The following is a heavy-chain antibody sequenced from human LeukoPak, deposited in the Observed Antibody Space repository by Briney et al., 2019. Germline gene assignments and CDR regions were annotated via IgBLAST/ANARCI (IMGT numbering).Heavy chain of an antibody. CDR3: AKAAALSGSYLYYFDY. V-gene: IGHV3-30*02. CDR2: IRYDGSNK. CDR1: GFTFSSYG. Sequence: PGGSLRLSCAASGFTFSSYGMHWVRQAPGKGLEWVAFIRYDGSNKYYADSVKGRFTISRDNSKNTLYLQMNSLRAEDTAVYYCAKAAALSGSYLYYFDYWGQGTPVTVSS. J-gene: IGHJ4*02. D-gene: IGHD1-26*01.